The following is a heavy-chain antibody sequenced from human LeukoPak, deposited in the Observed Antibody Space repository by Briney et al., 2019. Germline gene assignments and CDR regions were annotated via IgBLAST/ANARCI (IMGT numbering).Heavy chain of an antibody. Sequence: SQTLSLTCAISGDSVSSISAAWNCIRQSPSRGLERLGKTYYRSKWYSDYAASVKGRITIKADTSSNHFSLHLSSVSPEDTAVYYCARDQDSNWEARGEYYFDFWGPGNLFTVSS. V-gene: IGHV6-1*01. CDR2: TYYRSKWYS. J-gene: IGHJ4*02. D-gene: IGHD4-11*01. CDR1: GDSVSSISAA. CDR3: ARDQDSNWEARGEYYFDF.